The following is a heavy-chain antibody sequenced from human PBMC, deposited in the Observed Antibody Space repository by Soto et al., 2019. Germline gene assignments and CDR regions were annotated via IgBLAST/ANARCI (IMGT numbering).Heavy chain of an antibody. CDR1: GFSFSSYA. Sequence: EVQLLESGGGLVQPGGSLRLSCAASGFSFSSYAMSWVRQAPGKGLEWVSGISGSGGSTYYADSVKGRFTISRDNSKNTVYLQVNSLRAEDTAVYYCAKAAYDILTGYSPDSWGQGTLVTVS. D-gene: IGHD3-9*01. J-gene: IGHJ4*02. CDR2: ISGSGGST. CDR3: AKAAYDILTGYSPDS. V-gene: IGHV3-23*01.